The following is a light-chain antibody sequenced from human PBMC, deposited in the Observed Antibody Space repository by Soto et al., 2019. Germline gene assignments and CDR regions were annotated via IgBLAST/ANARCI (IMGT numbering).Light chain of an antibody. CDR2: EIN. CDR3: SSFAGTNNFPYV. Sequence: SALTQPPSASGSPGQSVTISCTGTSSDVGPYDYVSWYQQHPGKAPQLMIYEINKRPSGVPDRFSGSKSGNTASLTVSGLQAEDEADDYCSSFAGTNNFPYVFGSGTKVTVL. CDR1: SSDVGPYDY. V-gene: IGLV2-8*01. J-gene: IGLJ1*01.